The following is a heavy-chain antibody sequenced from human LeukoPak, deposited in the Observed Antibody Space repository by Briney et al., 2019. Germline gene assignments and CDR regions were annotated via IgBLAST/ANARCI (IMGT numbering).Heavy chain of an antibody. V-gene: IGHV4-61*02. D-gene: IGHD5-12*01. CDR1: GGSISSGSYY. CDR3: ARRGYSGYEDY. Sequence: SETLSLTCTVSGGSISSGSYYCSWSRQPAGKGLEWIGRIYTSGRTNYNPSLKSRVTISVDTSNNHVSLKLSSVTAADTAVYYCARRGYSGYEDYWGKGTLVTVSS. CDR2: IYTSGRT. J-gene: IGHJ4*01.